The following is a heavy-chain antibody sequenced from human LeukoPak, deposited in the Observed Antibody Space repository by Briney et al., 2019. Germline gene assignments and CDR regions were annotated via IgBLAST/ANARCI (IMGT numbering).Heavy chain of an antibody. CDR1: GFTFSSNS. Sequence: PGGSLRLSCAASGFTFSSNSMNWVRQAPGKGLEWVSAISGSGGSTYYADSVKGRFTISRDNSKNTLYLQMNSLRAEDTAVYYCAKSSSGWPYSWFDPWGQGTLVTVSS. D-gene: IGHD6-19*01. J-gene: IGHJ5*02. CDR2: ISGSGGST. V-gene: IGHV3-23*01. CDR3: AKSSSGWPYSWFDP.